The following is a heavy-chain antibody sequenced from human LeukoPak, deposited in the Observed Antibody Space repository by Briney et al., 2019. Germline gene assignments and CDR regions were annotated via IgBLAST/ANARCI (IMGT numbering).Heavy chain of an antibody. J-gene: IGHJ4*02. CDR2: IYYSGST. CDR1: GGSFSGYY. CDR3: ARNLFLSYFDY. V-gene: IGHV4-30-4*01. Sequence: SETLSLTCAVYGGSFSGYYWSWIRQPPGKGLEWIGYIYYSGSTYYNPSLKSRVTISVDTSKNQFSLKLSSVTAADTAVYYCARNLFLSYFDYWGQGTLVTVSS.